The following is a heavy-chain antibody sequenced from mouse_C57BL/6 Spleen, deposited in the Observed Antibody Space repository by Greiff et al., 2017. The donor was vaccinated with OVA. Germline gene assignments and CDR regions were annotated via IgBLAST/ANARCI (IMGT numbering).Heavy chain of an antibody. V-gene: IGHV5-17*01. CDR1: GFTFSDYG. CDR3: ARPGSSYDYAMDY. CDR2: ISSGSSTI. D-gene: IGHD1-1*01. J-gene: IGHJ4*01. Sequence: EVKLVESGGGLVKPGGSLKLSCAASGFTFSDYGMHWVRQAPETGLEWVAYISSGSSTIYYADTVKGRFTLPRDNAKNTLFLQMTSLRSEDTAMYYCARPGSSYDYAMDYWGQGTSVTVSS.